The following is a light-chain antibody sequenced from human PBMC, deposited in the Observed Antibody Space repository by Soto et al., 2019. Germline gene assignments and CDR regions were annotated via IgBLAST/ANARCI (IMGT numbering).Light chain of an antibody. CDR1: SSDVGGYNY. CDR3: SSYTSTSTLYV. J-gene: IGLJ1*01. CDR2: EVS. Sequence: QSALTQPASVSGSPGQSITISCTGTSSDVGGYNYVSWYQQHPGKAPKLMIYEVSSRPSGVSNRFSGSKSGNTASLTISGLLAEDEADYYCSSYTSTSTLYVFGSGPKLTVL. V-gene: IGLV2-14*01.